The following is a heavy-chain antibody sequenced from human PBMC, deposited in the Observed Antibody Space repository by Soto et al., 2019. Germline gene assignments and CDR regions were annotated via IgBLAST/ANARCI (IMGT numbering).Heavy chain of an antibody. D-gene: IGHD1-26*01. V-gene: IGHV4-39*01. CDR1: GGSIIDSNDH. Sequence: PSETLSLTCTVSGGSIIDSNDHWGWIRQSPGQGLEWIGSIYYTGSTYYNPSLESRVSISVDTSNNRVSLEVSSVTAADTAVYYCATSTGSYNWFDPWGRG. CDR3: ATSTGSYNWFDP. CDR2: IYYTGST. J-gene: IGHJ5*02.